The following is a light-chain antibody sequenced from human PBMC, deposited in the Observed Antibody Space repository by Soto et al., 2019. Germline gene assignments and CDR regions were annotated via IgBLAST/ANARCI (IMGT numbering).Light chain of an antibody. CDR1: QHINIY. CDR3: LQTSSFPFT. CDR2: DGS. J-gene: IGKJ4*02. Sequence: DIQMTQSPSSVSASVGDRVTITCRASQHINIYLTWYQKRPGKAPKLLIYDGSTLQPGVPSRFSGSGSGTEFTLTISSLQPEDFATYHCLQTSSFPFTFGGGTKVEIK. V-gene: IGKV1-12*02.